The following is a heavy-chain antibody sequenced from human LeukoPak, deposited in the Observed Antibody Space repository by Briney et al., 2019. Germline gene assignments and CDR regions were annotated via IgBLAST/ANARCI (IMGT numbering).Heavy chain of an antibody. CDR1: GFTFSNYA. J-gene: IGHJ4*02. D-gene: IGHD3-10*01. CDR3: ARGALVGEIRFDY. Sequence: GGSLRLSCAASGFTFSNYAMRWVRQAPGKGLEWVSGISGSGDSTYYADSVKGRFTISRDNAKNSLHLQMNSLRAEDTALYHCARGALVGEIRFDYWGQGTLGTVSS. CDR2: ISGSGDST. V-gene: IGHV3-23*01.